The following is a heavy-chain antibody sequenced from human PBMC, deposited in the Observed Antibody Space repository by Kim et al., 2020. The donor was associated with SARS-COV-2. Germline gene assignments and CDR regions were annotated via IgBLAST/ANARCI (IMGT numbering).Heavy chain of an antibody. D-gene: IGHD3-22*01. Sequence: ASVKGRFTISRDNAKNSLYLQMNSLRVEDTAVYYCATIVYDSGAYHPSQSWGQGTLVTVSS. J-gene: IGHJ4*02. CDR3: ATIVYDSGAYHPSQS. V-gene: IGHV3-11*06.